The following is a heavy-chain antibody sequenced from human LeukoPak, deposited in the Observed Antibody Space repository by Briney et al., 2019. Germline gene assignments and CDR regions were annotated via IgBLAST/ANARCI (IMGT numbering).Heavy chain of an antibody. V-gene: IGHV3-11*01. CDR3: ARDVSIEYCSGGSCHYYYYYMDV. J-gene: IGHJ6*03. CDR1: GFTFSDYY. D-gene: IGHD2-15*01. Sequence: GGSLRLSCAASGFTFSDYYMSWIRQAPGKGLEWVSYISSSGSTIYYADSVKGRFTISRDNAKNSLYLQMNSLRAEDTAVYYCARDVSIEYCSGGSCHYYYYYMDVWGKGTTVTISS. CDR2: ISSSGSTI.